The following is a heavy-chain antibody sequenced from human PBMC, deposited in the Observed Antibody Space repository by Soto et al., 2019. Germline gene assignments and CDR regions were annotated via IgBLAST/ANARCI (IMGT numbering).Heavy chain of an antibody. V-gene: IGHV4-59*01. CDR3: ASGCSGCSCYSTYESFQQ. J-gene: IGHJ1*01. Sequence: QVQLQESGPGLVKPSETLSLTCTVSGGSISSYYWSWIRQPPGKGLEWIGYIYYSGSTNYKPSPKSRVTISVDTSKNHFSLKLSFVNAEDTAVYYCASGCSGCSCYSTYESFQQWGQVTLVTVSS. CDR1: GGSISSYY. D-gene: IGHD2-15*01. CDR2: IYYSGST.